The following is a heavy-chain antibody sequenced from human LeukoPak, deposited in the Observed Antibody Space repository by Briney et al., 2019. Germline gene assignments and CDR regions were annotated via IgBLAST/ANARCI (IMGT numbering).Heavy chain of an antibody. J-gene: IGHJ4*02. D-gene: IGHD2-15*01. Sequence: GRSLRLTCAASGFTFSSNGMHWVRQAPGKGLEWVAVIWYDGSNKYYADSVKGRFTISRDNSKNTLYLQMDSLRAEDTVVYYCARDPGYCSGGRCYKGPFDYWGQGTLVTVSS. CDR2: IWYDGSNK. CDR1: GFTFSSNG. V-gene: IGHV3-33*01. CDR3: ARDPGYCSGGRCYKGPFDY.